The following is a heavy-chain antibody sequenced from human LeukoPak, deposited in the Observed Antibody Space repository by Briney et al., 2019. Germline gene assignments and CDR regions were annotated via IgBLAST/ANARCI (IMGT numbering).Heavy chain of an antibody. J-gene: IGHJ4*02. D-gene: IGHD3-3*01. CDR3: ARGLNYDFWSGPWDYFDY. CDR1: GFTFSSYA. CDR2: ISGSGGST. V-gene: IGHV3-23*01. Sequence: GGSLRLSCAASGFTFSSYAMSWVRQAPGKGLEWVSAISGSGGSTYYADSVKGRFTISRDNSKNTLYLQMNSLRAEDTAVYYCARGLNYDFWSGPWDYFDYWGQGTLVTVSS.